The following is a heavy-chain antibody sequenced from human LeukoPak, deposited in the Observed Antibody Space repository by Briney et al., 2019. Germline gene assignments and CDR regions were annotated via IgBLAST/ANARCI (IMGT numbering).Heavy chain of an antibody. D-gene: IGHD5-12*01. CDR1: GYTFTGYY. CDR3: ARAGRIVATIVRWFDP. CDR2: IKPNSGGT. V-gene: IGHV1-2*02. Sequence: GASVTVSCMASGYTFTGYYMHWVRQAPGQGLEWMGWIKPNSGGTNYAQTFQGRVSITRDTSISTAYMELSRLRSDDTAVYYCARAGRIVATIVRWFDPWGQGTLVTVSS. J-gene: IGHJ5*02.